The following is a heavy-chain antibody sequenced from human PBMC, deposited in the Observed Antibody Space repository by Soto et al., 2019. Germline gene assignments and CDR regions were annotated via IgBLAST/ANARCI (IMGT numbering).Heavy chain of an antibody. D-gene: IGHD1-1*01. CDR3: ARVSLDPTYYYYGMDV. V-gene: IGHV1-8*01. CDR1: GYTFTSYD. CDR2: MNPNSGNT. Sequence: GASVKVSCKASGYTFTSYDINWVRQATGQGLEWMGWMNPNSGNTGYAQKFQGRVTMTRNTSISTAYMELSSLRSEDTAVYYCARVSLDPTYYYYGMDVWGQGTTVTVSS. J-gene: IGHJ6*02.